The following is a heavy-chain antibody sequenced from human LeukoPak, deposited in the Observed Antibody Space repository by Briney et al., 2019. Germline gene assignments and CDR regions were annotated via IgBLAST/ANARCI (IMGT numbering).Heavy chain of an antibody. V-gene: IGHV6-1*01. CDR2: TYYRSKWYT. CDR1: GDSVSSNSAA. J-gene: IGHJ2*01. CDR3: ASGDNLSFDL. Sequence: SQTLSLTCAISGDSVSSNSAAWNWLRQSPSRGLEWLGRTYYRSKWYTDFAVSVNGMRTLNPDPSNTQFSLLLSSVTPEDTALYYGASGDNLSFDLWGRGTLVTVSS.